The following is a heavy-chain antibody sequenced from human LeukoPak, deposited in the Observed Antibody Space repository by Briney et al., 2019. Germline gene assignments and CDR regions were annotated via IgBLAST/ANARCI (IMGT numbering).Heavy chain of an antibody. J-gene: IGHJ4*02. CDR1: GGSISSYY. V-gene: IGHV4-59*01. CDR3: ARRGDYYDSSGYYFFDY. D-gene: IGHD3-22*01. CDR2: IYYSGST. Sequence: PSETLSLTCTVSGGSISSYYWSWIQQPPGKGLEWIGYIYYSGSTNYNPSLKSRVTISVDTSKNQFSLKLSSVTAADTAVYYCARRGDYYDSSGYYFFDYWGQGTLVTVSS.